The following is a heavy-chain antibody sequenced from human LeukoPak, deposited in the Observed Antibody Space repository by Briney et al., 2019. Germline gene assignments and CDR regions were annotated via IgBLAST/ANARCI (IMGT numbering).Heavy chain of an antibody. D-gene: IGHD5-24*01. V-gene: IGHV1-2*06. J-gene: IGHJ4*02. CDR3: ALRRDGYNYDYFDY. CDR2: INPNSGGT. Sequence: ASVKVSCKASGYTFTGYYMHWVRQAPGQGPEWMGRINPNSGGTNYAQKFQGRVTMTRDTSISTAYMELSRLRSDDTAVYYCALRRDGYNYDYFDYWGQGTLVTVSS. CDR1: GYTFTGYY.